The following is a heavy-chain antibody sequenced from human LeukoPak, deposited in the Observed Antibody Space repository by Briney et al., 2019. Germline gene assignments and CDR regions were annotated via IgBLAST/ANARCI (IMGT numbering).Heavy chain of an antibody. D-gene: IGHD6-6*01. CDR2: ISSSSSYI. CDR3: ARDLAAARPFDY. V-gene: IGHV3-21*01. CDR1: GFTFSSYS. J-gene: IGHJ4*02. Sequence: PGGSLRLSCAASGFTFSSYSMNWVRQAPGKGLEWVSSISSSSSYIYYADSVKGRFTISRDNAKNSLYLQMNRLRAEDTAVYYCARDLAAARPFDYWGQGTLVTVSS.